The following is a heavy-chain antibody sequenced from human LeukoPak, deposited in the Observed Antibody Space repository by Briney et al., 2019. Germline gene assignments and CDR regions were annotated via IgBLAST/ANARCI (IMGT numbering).Heavy chain of an antibody. CDR1: GYTFTSYA. Sequence: GASVKVSCKASGYTFTSYAMHWVRQAPGQGLEWMGWISAYNGNTNYAQNLQDRVSMTTDTSTSTAYMELRSLRSDDTAVYYCARDPLPYSSSWYSYWGQGTLVTVSS. CDR3: ARDPLPYSSSWYSY. CDR2: ISAYNGNT. D-gene: IGHD6-13*01. J-gene: IGHJ4*02. V-gene: IGHV1-18*01.